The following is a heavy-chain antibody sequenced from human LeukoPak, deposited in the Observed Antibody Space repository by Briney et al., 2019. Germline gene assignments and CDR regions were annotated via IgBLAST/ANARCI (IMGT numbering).Heavy chain of an antibody. CDR3: ARHCYYDFWSGPYFDY. D-gene: IGHD3-3*01. Sequence: SETLSLTCTVSGGSISSGSYYWGWIRQPPGKGLEWIGSIYYSGSTYYNPSLKSRVTISVDTSKNQFSLKLSSVTAADTAVYYCARHCYYDFWSGPYFDYWGQGTLVTVSS. CDR2: IYYSGST. CDR1: GGSISSGSYY. V-gene: IGHV4-39*01. J-gene: IGHJ4*02.